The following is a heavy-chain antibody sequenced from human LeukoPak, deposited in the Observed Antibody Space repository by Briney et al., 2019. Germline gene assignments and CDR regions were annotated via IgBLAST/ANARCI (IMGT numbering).Heavy chain of an antibody. CDR1: GGSFGGYY. J-gene: IGHJ4*02. CDR2: INHSGST. CDR3: ARGARSYIDY. V-gene: IGHV4-34*01. Sequence: PSETLSLTCAVYGGSFGGYYWSWIRQPPGKGLEWIGEINHSGSTNYNPSLKSRVTISVDTSKNQFSLKLSSVTAADTAVYYCARGARSYIDYWGQGTLVTVSS.